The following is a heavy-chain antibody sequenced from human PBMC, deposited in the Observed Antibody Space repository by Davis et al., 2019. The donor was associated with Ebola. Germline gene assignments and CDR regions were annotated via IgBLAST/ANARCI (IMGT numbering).Heavy chain of an antibody. J-gene: IGHJ4*02. CDR3: AFTSIAARPFDY. V-gene: IGHV4-34*01. D-gene: IGHD6-6*01. Sequence: GSLRLSCAAYGGSFSGYYWSWIRQPPGKGLEWIGEINHSGSTNYNPSLKSRVTISVDTSKNQFSLKLSSVTAADTAVYYCAFTSIAARPFDYWGRGTLVTVSS. CDR1: GGSFSGYY. CDR2: INHSGST.